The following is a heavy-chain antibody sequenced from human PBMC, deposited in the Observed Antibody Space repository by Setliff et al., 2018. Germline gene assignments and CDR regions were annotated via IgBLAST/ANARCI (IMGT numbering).Heavy chain of an antibody. CDR3: TRGGTWSDPFDT. CDR2: IYYSGST. Sequence: SETLSLTCTVPGGSISSSSYYWGWIRQPPGKGLEWIGSIYYSGSTYYNPSLKSRVTLSVDTSKNHFSLKLTSVTHADTAVYYCTRGGTWSDPFDTWGQGTMVTGSS. J-gene: IGHJ3*02. D-gene: IGHD1-1*01. CDR1: GGSISSSSYY. V-gene: IGHV4-39*02.